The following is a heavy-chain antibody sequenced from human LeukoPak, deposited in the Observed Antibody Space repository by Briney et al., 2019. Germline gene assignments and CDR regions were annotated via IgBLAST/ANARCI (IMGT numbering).Heavy chain of an antibody. V-gene: IGHV3-7*04. CDR3: ARDSPGYGGYSY. D-gene: IGHD5-12*01. CDR1: GFTFSHYS. Sequence: GGSLRLSCVVSGFTFSHYSMSWVRQAPGKGLEWVANIKEDGSAKYYVDSMKGRFTISRDNAKNSLYLQINSLRAEDTAVYYCARDSPGYGGYSYWGQGTLVTVSS. J-gene: IGHJ4*02. CDR2: IKEDGSAK.